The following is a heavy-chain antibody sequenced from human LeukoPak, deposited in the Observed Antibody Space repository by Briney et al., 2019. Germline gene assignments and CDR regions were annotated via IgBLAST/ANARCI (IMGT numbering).Heavy chain of an antibody. V-gene: IGHV4-59*01. J-gene: IGHJ5*02. CDR3: ARDLDLGGWFDP. CDR1: SGSISSYY. CDR2: IYYSGST. Sequence: SETLSLTCTVSSGSISSYYWSWIRQPPGKGLEWIGYIYYSGSTNYNPSLKSRVTISVDTSKNQFSLKLSSVTAADTAVYYCARDLDLGGWFDPWGQGTLVTVSS. D-gene: IGHD1-26*01.